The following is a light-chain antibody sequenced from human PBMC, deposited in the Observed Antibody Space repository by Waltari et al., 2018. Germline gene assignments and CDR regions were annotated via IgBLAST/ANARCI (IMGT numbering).Light chain of an antibody. CDR2: WAS. V-gene: IGKV4-1*01. J-gene: IGKJ1*01. Sequence: DVVMTQSPDSLAVSLGERATINCKSSQSLLYTSNNKNYLAWYQHKPGQPPKILIYWASIRESGVPDLFSGSGSGTDFTLTISGLQAEDVASYFCLQYLHTPRTFGQGTKVEIK. CDR3: LQYLHTPRT. CDR1: QSLLYTSNNKNY.